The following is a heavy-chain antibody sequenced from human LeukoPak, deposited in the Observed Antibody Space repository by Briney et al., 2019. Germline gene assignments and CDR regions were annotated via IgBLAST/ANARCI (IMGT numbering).Heavy chain of an antibody. Sequence: GGSLRLSCAASGFTFSNSALSWVRQAPGKGLEWVSDISGSGGSTYYADSVKGRFTISRDNSKNTLYLQMNSLRAEDTAVYYCAKEANYDFWSGYYVAYYFDYWGQGTLVTVSS. D-gene: IGHD3-3*01. CDR2: ISGSGGST. CDR3: AKEANYDFWSGYYVAYYFDY. CDR1: GFTFSNSA. V-gene: IGHV3-23*01. J-gene: IGHJ4*02.